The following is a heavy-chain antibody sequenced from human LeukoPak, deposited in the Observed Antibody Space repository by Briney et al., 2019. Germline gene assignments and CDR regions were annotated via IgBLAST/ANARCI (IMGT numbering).Heavy chain of an antibody. V-gene: IGHV3-48*01. CDR3: ARRFDY. J-gene: IGHJ4*02. CDR1: GFTFSSYA. CDR2: ISESSDTI. Sequence: GGSLRLSCAASGFTFSSYAMSWVRQAPGKGLEWVSYISESSDTIYYADSVKGRFTISRDNAKNSLYLQMNSLRAEDTALYYCARRFDYWGQGTLVTVSS.